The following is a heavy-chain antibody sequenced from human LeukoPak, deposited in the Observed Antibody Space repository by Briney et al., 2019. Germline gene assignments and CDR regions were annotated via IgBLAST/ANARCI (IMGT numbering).Heavy chain of an antibody. CDR2: INHSGST. CDR3: ARGRLV. Sequence: SETLSLACAVYGGSFSGYYWSWIRQPPGKGLEWIGEINHSGSTNYNPSLKSRVTISVDTSKNQFSLKLSSVTAADTAVYYCARGRLVWGQGTMVTVSS. CDR1: GGSFSGYY. J-gene: IGHJ3*01. V-gene: IGHV4-34*01.